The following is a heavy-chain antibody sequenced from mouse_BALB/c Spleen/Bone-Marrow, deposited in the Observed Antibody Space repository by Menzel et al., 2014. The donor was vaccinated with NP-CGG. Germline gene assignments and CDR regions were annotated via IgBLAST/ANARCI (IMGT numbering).Heavy chain of an antibody. J-gene: IGHJ1*01. CDR1: GFTFSSYG. CDR2: INNNGGST. Sequence: EVKLMESGGGLVQPGGPLKLSYVASGFTFSSYGMSWVRQTPDKRLELVATINNNGGSTYYPDSVKGQFTISRDNAKNTLYLQMSSLKSEDTAMYYCARVYGWYFDVWGAGTTVTVSS. V-gene: IGHV5-6-3*01. CDR3: ARVYGWYFDV. D-gene: IGHD1-1*01.